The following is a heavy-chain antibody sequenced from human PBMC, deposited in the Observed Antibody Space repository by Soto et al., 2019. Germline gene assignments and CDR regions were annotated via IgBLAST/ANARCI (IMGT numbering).Heavy chain of an antibody. D-gene: IGHD3-9*01. Sequence: ASVNVSCKASGYTFTGYYMHWVRQAPGQGLEWMGWINPNSGGTNYAHKFQGRVTMTRDTSISTAYMELSRLRSDDTAVYYCASSGLILTGYSPLDYWGQGTLVTVSS. CDR1: GYTFTGYY. CDR2: INPNSGGT. J-gene: IGHJ4*02. V-gene: IGHV1-2*07. CDR3: ASSGLILTGYSPLDY.